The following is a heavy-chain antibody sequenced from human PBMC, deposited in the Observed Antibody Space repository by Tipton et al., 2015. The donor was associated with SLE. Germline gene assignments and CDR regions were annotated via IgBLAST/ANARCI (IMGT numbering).Heavy chain of an antibody. V-gene: IGHV4-59*01. CDR2: IYYSGST. J-gene: IGHJ3*02. Sequence: TLSLTCTVSGGSISSYYWSWIRQPPGKGLEWIGYIYYSGSTNYNPSLKSRVTISLDTSKSQFSLKLSSVTAADTAVYYCASYGGSSWGDAFDIWGQGTMVTVSS. D-gene: IGHD6-13*01. CDR3: ASYGGSSWGDAFDI. CDR1: GGSISSYY.